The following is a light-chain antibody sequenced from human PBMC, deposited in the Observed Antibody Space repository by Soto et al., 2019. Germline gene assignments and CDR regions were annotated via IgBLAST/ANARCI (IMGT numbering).Light chain of an antibody. V-gene: IGKV1-5*01. J-gene: IGKJ5*01. CDR3: QHYRSFSIT. CDR2: DSS. Sequence: IRRTQSPSTLSASVGDRVTITCRASQNISIWLAWYQQRPGRAPRLLIYDSSSLESGVPSTFSGSGSGTEFSLTISNLRPDDFATYYCQHYRSFSITFGQGTRLEIK. CDR1: QNISIW.